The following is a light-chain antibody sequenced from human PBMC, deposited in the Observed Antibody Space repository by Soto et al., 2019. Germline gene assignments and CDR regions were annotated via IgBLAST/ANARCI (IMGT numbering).Light chain of an antibody. CDR3: QQYSPSLPWT. Sequence: EIVLTQSPGTLSLSQGERATLSCRASQSVGTNYIAWYQQKPGQSPRLLIYRASIRATGIPDRFSGSGSGTDFTLNIYGLQPEDFAIYFCQQYSPSLPWTFGQGTRVELK. J-gene: IGKJ1*01. V-gene: IGKV3-20*01. CDR2: RAS. CDR1: QSVGTNY.